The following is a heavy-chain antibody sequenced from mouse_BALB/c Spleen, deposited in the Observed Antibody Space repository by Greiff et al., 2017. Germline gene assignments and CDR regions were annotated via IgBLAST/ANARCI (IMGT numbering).Heavy chain of an antibody. Sequence: QVQLKESGAELAKPGASVKMSCKASGYTFTSYWMHWVKQRPGQGLEWIGYINPSTGYTEYNQKFKDKATLTADKSSSTAYMQLSSLTSEDSAVYYCARGPFAYWGQGTLVTVSA. CDR1: GYTFTSYW. V-gene: IGHV1-7*01. CDR3: ARGPFAY. CDR2: INPSTGYT. J-gene: IGHJ3*01.